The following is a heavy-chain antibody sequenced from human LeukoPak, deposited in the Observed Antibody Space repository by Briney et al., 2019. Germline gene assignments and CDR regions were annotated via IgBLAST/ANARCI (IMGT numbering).Heavy chain of an antibody. V-gene: IGHV3-21*03. CDR2: ISSSSSYI. D-gene: IGHD4-23*01. J-gene: IGHJ4*02. CDR3: ARDSLTFYGGNSRGDY. CDR1: GFTFSSYS. Sequence: GGSLRLSCAASGFTFSSYSMNWVRQAPGKGLEWVSSISSSSSYIYYADSVKGRFTISRDNAKNSLHLQMNSLRAEDTAVYYCARDSLTFYGGNSRGDYWGQGTLVTVSS.